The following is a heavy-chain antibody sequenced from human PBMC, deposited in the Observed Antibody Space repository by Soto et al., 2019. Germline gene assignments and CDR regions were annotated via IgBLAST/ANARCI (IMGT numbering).Heavy chain of an antibody. D-gene: IGHD6-19*01. Sequence: SETLSLTCTVSGGSISSGGYYWSWIRQHPGKGLEWIGYIYYSGSTYYNPSLKSRVTISVDTSKNQFSLKLSSVTAADTAVYYCARSWVAVPFDYWGQGTLVTVSS. CDR1: GGSISSGGYY. CDR3: ARSWVAVPFDY. V-gene: IGHV4-31*03. J-gene: IGHJ4*02. CDR2: IYYSGST.